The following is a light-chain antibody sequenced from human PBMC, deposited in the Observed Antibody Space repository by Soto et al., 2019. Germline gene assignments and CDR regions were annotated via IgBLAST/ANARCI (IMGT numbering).Light chain of an antibody. V-gene: IGKV3-20*01. Sequence: EVVLTQSPVTLSLSPGERATLSFRASQSFRGLLAWYQQKPGQAPRLLIYGASSRATGIPDRFSGSGSGTDFTLTIIRLEPEDFAVYYCQQYGSSPSWTFGQGTKVDIK. CDR1: QSFRGL. CDR2: GAS. CDR3: QQYGSSPSWT. J-gene: IGKJ1*01.